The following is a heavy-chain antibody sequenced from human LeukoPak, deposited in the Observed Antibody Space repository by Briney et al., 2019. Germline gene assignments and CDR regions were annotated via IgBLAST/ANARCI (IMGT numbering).Heavy chain of an antibody. CDR1: GFTVSSYA. V-gene: IGHV3-30*04. CDR3: ARDRHLRFLEWLLHFDY. J-gene: IGHJ4*02. D-gene: IGHD3-3*01. Sequence: PGGSLRLSCAASGFTVSSYAMHWVRQAPGKGLEWVAVISYDGSNKYYADSVKGRFTISRDNSKNTLYLQMNSLRAEDTAVYYCARDRHLRFLEWLLHFDYWGQGTLVTVSS. CDR2: ISYDGSNK.